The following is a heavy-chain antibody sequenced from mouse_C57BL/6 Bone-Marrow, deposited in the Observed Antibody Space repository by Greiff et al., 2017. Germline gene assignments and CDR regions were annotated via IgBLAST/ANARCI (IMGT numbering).Heavy chain of an antibody. V-gene: IGHV5-9*01. CDR3: SRQVTTVLATKYFDV. D-gene: IGHD1-1*01. CDR2: ISGGGGNT. CDR1: GFTFSSYT. J-gene: IGHJ1*03. Sequence: DVKLVESGGGLVKPGGSLKLSCAASGFTFSSYTMSWVRQTPEKRLQWVAAISGGGGNTYYPDSVKGRFTISRDNDKNIRYLQMSSLRSEDTALXYCSRQVTTVLATKYFDVWGTGTTVTVSS.